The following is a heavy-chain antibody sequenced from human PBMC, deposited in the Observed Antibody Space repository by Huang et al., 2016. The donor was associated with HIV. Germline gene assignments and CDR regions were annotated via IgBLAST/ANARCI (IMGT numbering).Heavy chain of an antibody. CDR2: IYTIGTT. J-gene: IGHJ3*02. V-gene: IGHV4-61*09. CDR3: ARLTGYSTFDI. Sequence: QVQLQESGPGLVKPSQTLSLTCSVSGGSISSGNYYWSWIRQPAGKGLEWIGHIYTIGTTSYNSSLKSRVTISVATSKNQFSLKLSSVTAADTAVDYCARLTGYSTFDIWGHGTVVTVSS. D-gene: IGHD3-9*01. CDR1: GGSISSGNYY.